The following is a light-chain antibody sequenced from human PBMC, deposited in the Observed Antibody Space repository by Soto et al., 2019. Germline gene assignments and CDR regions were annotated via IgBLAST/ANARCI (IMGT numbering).Light chain of an antibody. CDR1: RSVSSY. CDR2: DAS. V-gene: IGKV3-11*01. Sequence: FVLTPSPGTLSFSPWSSSTISFRASRSVSSYLAWYQQKPGQAPRLLIYDASNRATGIPARFSGSGSGTDFTLTISSLEPEDFAVYYCQQRSNSPLTFGGGTKVDIK. CDR3: QQRSNSPLT. J-gene: IGKJ4*01.